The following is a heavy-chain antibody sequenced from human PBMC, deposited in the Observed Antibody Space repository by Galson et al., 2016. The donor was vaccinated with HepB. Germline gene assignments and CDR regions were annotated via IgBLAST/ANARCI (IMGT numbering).Heavy chain of an antibody. CDR1: GDSSSPPY. CDR2: VHSSGSS. V-gene: IGHV4-59*11. CDR3: ARGTLSCTGNSCFYQYFDL. J-gene: IGHJ2*01. Sequence: SETLSLTCTVSGDSSSPPYRSWIRQPPGKGMEWIGYVHSSGSSFYNPSLRGRATISVDTSNNHFSLKLDSVTAADTAVYFWARGTLSCTGNSCFYQYFDLWGRGILVTVSS. D-gene: IGHD5-18*01.